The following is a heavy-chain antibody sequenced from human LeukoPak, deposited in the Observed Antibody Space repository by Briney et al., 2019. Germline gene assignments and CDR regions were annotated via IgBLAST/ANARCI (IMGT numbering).Heavy chain of an antibody. Sequence: ASVKVSCKASGYTFTGYYMHWVRQAPGQGLEWMGWINPNSGGTNYAQKFQGRVTMTRDTSISTAYMELGRLRSDDTAVYYCAREVVWFGELSTNWFDPWGQGTLVTVSS. CDR2: INPNSGGT. V-gene: IGHV1-2*02. CDR3: AREVVWFGELSTNWFDP. CDR1: GYTFTGYY. D-gene: IGHD3-10*01. J-gene: IGHJ5*02.